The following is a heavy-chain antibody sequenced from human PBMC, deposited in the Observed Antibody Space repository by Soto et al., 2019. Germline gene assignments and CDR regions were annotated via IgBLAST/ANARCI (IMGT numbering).Heavy chain of an antibody. CDR1: GGTFSSYA. CDR3: ARGSSSSFDSRYNWFDP. V-gene: IGHV1-69*13. Sequence: SVKVSCKASGGTFSSYAISWVRQAPGQGLEWMGGIIPIFGTANYAQKFQGRVTITADESTSTAYMELSSLRSEDTAVYYCARGSSSSFDSRYNWFDPWGQGTLVTVSS. D-gene: IGHD6-6*01. CDR2: IIPIFGTA. J-gene: IGHJ5*02.